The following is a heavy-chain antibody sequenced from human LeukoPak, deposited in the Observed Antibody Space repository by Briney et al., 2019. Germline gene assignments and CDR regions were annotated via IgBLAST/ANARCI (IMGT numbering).Heavy chain of an antibody. J-gene: IGHJ4*02. CDR3: ARGGYYNILTGYRSRFLGFDY. D-gene: IGHD3-9*01. CDR1: GFTFSSYS. V-gene: IGHV3-30*02. Sequence: GGSLRLSCATSGFTFSSYSMNWVRQAPGKGLEWVAFIRYDGSNKYYADSVKGRFTISRDNSKNTLYLQMNSLRAEDTAVYYCARGGYYNILTGYRSRFLGFDYWGQGTLVTVSS. CDR2: IRYDGSNK.